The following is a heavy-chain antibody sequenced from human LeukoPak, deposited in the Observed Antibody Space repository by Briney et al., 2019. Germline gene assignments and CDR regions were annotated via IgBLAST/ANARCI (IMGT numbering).Heavy chain of an antibody. V-gene: IGHV4-59*11. CDR1: GGSFSSHY. D-gene: IGHD3-22*01. J-gene: IGHJ4*02. Sequence: SETLSLTCTVSGGSFSSHYWTWIRQPPGKGLEWIGYISYSGSTNYNPSLKSRVTISVDTSKTEFSLKLSSVTAADTAVYYCARASGPMIVDYWGQGTLVTVSS. CDR3: ARASGPMIVDY. CDR2: ISYSGST.